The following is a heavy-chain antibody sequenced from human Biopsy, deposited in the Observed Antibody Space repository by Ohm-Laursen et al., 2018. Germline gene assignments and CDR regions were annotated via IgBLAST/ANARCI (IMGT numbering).Heavy chain of an antibody. J-gene: IGHJ6*02. CDR3: ARDSSRRAREGGMDV. D-gene: IGHD6-6*01. CDR1: GFSVSSYD. CDR2: ISETSSHI. V-gene: IGHV3-21*01. Sequence: GSLRLSCTASGFSVSSYDMNWVRQAPGKGLEWISYISETSSHIYDADSVRGRLTVARDIAKNSLYLQLNSLRVEDTAVYYCARDSSRRAREGGMDVWGQGTTVTVSS.